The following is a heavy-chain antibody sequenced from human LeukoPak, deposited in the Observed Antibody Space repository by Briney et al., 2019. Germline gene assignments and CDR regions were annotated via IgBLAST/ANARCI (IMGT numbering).Heavy chain of an antibody. V-gene: IGHV4-59*01. CDR3: ASQLGGTTFH. D-gene: IGHD1/OR15-1a*01. Sequence: PSETLSLTCTVSGVSINTYFWSWIRQPPEKGLEWIGYVYYNGITNYNPSLKSRVSISLDTSKNQFSLRLNSVTAAETAVYYCASQLGGTTFHWGQGTLVTVSS. CDR1: GVSINTYF. CDR2: VYYNGIT. J-gene: IGHJ4*02.